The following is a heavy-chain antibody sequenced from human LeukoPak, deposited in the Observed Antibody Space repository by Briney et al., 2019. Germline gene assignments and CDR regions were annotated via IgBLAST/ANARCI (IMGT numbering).Heavy chain of an antibody. CDR2: IYYSGST. D-gene: IGHD3-22*01. V-gene: IGHV4-30-4*08. CDR1: GGSTTSGDYY. J-gene: IGHJ4*02. CDR3: ARGGYYYDSSGYYYPSDY. Sequence: PSETLSLTCTVSGGSTTSGDYYWSWIRQPPGKGLVWIGYIYYSGSTYYNPSLKSRVTLSVDTSKNQFSLRLSSVPAADTAVYYCARGGYYYDSSGYYYPSDYWGQGTLVTVSS.